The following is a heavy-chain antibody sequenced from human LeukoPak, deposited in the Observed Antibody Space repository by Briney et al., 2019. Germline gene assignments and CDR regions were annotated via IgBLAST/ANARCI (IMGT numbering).Heavy chain of an antibody. CDR2: ISFSGGSA. V-gene: IGHV3-23*01. J-gene: IGHJ4*02. Sequence: QTGGSLRLSCAASGFTFSSYAMSWVRQAPNKGLEWDSGISFSGGSAYYADSVKGRFTISRDNSKNTLYLQMSNLRAEDTAVYYCAKDPSGSGSSYYFEYWGQGTLVTVSS. CDR1: GFTFSSYA. CDR3: AKDPSGSGSSYYFEY. D-gene: IGHD3-10*01.